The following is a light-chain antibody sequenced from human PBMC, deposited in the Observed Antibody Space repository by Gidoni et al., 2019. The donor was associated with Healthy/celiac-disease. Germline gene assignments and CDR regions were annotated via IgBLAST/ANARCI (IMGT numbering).Light chain of an antibody. Sequence: EIVLTPSPATLSLSPGERATLSCRASQSVSSYLAWYQQKPGQAPRLLIYDASNRATGIPARFSGSGSGTDFTLTISSLEPEEFAVYYCQQRSNGPLTFGGGTKVEIK. V-gene: IGKV3-11*01. CDR2: DAS. CDR3: QQRSNGPLT. J-gene: IGKJ4*01. CDR1: QSVSSY.